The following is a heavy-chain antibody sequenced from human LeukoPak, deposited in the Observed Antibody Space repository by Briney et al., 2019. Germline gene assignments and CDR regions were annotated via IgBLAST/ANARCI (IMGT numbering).Heavy chain of an antibody. CDR3: TKAYYEITRTPHRDFDY. D-gene: IGHD3-9*01. V-gene: IGHV3-49*04. J-gene: IGHJ4*02. CDR1: GFTFGDYA. CDR2: IRSKAYGGTT. Sequence: GGSLRLSCTASGFTFGDYAMSWVRQAPGKGLEWVGFIRSKAYGGTTEYAASVKGRFTISRDDSKSIAYLQMNSLKTEDTAVYYCTKAYYEITRTPHRDFDYWGQGTLVTVSS.